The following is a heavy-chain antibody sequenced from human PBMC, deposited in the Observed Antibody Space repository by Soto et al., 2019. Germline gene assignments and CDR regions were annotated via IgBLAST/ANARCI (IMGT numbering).Heavy chain of an antibody. V-gene: IGHV3-33*01. CDR1: GFTFSTYG. CDR3: ARGGYTYYCGMDA. CDR2: IWSDGSNK. J-gene: IGHJ6*02. D-gene: IGHD5-12*01. Sequence: GGSLRLSCAASGFTFSTYGMHWVRQAPGKGLEWVAVIWSDGSNKYYADSVKGRFTISRDNSKNTLSLQMNSLRAEDTAVYYCARGGYTYYCGMDAWGQGTTVTVSS.